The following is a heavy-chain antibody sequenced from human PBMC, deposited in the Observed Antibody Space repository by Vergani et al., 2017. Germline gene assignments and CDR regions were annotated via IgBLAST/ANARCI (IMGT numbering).Heavy chain of an antibody. CDR2: IYYSGST. Sequence: QVQLQQWGAGLLKPSETLSLTCAVYGGSFSGYYWGWIRQPPGKGLEWIGSIYYSGSTYYNPSLKSRVTISVDTSKNQFSLKLSSVTAADTAVYYCATTSGSYYGGPFWGQGTMVTVSS. J-gene: IGHJ3*01. D-gene: IGHD1-26*01. V-gene: IGHV4-34*01. CDR1: GGSFSGYY. CDR3: ATTSGSYYGGPF.